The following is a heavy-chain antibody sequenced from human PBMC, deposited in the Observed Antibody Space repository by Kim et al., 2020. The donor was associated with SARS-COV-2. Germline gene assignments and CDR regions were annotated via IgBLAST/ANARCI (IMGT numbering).Heavy chain of an antibody. V-gene: IGHV4-31*03. CDR2: IFHSGSV. J-gene: IGHJ6*02. CDR1: GGSISSGGHY. CDR3: ARERGSGSYYSYYYYGMDV. D-gene: IGHD3-10*01. Sequence: SETLSLTCTVSGGSISSGGHYWSWIRQHPEKGLEWIGYIFHSGSVHYNPSLESRVVISVDTSKNQFSLNLTSVTAADTAVYYCARERGSGSYYSYYYYGMDVWGQGTTVTLSS.